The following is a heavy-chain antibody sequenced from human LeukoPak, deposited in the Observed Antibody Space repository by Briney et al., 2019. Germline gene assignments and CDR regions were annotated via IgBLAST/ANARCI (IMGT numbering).Heavy chain of an antibody. CDR2: INPGNGNT. CDR3: ARGYSGYDYFDY. CDR1: GYTFTSYA. J-gene: IGHJ4*02. V-gene: IGHV1-3*01. D-gene: IGHD5-12*01. Sequence: GASVKVSCKASGYTFTSYAMHWVRQAPGQRLEWMGWINPGNGNTKYSQKFQGRVTITRDTSASTAYMELSSLRSEDTAVYYCARGYSGYDYFDYWGQGTLVTVSS.